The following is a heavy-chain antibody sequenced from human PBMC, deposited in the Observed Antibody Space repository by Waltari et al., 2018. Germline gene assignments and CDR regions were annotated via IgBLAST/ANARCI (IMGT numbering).Heavy chain of an antibody. D-gene: IGHD3-22*01. CDR1: GGSISRYY. CDR2: IYYSGST. CDR3: ARALYYYDSSGYYRGWFDP. J-gene: IGHJ5*02. Sequence: QVQLQESGPGLVKPSETLSLTCTVSGGSISRYYWSWIRQPPGKGLEWIGYIYYSGSTNYNPSLKSRVTISVDTSKNQFSLKLSSVTAADTAVYYCARALYYYDSSGYYRGWFDPWGQGTLVTVSS. V-gene: IGHV4-59*01.